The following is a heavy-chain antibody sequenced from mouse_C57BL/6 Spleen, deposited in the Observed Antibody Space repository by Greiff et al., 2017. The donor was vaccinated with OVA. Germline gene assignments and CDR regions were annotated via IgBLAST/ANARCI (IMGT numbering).Heavy chain of an antibody. CDR3: ARHHYYGSGYFDV. CDR1: GFTFSDYG. V-gene: IGHV5-15*01. J-gene: IGHJ1*03. CDR2: ISNLAYSI. Sequence: EVKLMESGGGLVQPGGSLKLSCAASGFTFSDYGMAWVRQAPRKGPEWVAFISNLAYSIYYADTVTGRFTISRENAKNTLYLEMSSLRSEDTAMYYCARHHYYGSGYFDVWGTGTTVTVSS. D-gene: IGHD1-1*01.